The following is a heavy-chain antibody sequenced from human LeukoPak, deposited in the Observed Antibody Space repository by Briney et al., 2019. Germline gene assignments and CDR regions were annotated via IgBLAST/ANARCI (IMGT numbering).Heavy chain of an antibody. D-gene: IGHD3-10*01. CDR1: GGSLSSSSYY. CDR2: IYYSGST. J-gene: IGHJ4*02. Sequence: SETLSLTCTVSGGSLSSSSYYWGWIRQPPGKGLEWNGSIYYSGSTYYNPSLKSRVNISVDTYQNQFSLMQSSVTAADTAVYYCARQFAFFDYWGQGTLVTVSS. CDR3: ARQFAFFDY. V-gene: IGHV4-39*01.